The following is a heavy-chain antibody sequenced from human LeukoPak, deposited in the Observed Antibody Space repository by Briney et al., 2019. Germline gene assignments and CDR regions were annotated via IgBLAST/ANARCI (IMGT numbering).Heavy chain of an antibody. CDR3: ARLPAAINGYFDP. D-gene: IGHD2-2*01. J-gene: IGHJ5*02. CDR2: ISGGGGST. CDR1: GFTFSSYA. V-gene: IGHV3-23*01. Sequence: PGGSLRLSCAASGFTFSSYAMNWVSQAPGKGLEWVSVISGGGGSTYYADSVKGRFTISRDNSKNTLYLQMNSLRAEDTAVYYCARLPAAINGYFDPWGQGTLVTVSS.